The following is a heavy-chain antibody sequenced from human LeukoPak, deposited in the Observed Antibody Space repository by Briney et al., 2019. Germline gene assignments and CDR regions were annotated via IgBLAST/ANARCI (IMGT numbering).Heavy chain of an antibody. Sequence: GESLKISCKGSGYSFTSYWIGWVRQVPGKGLEWMGIIYPGDSDTRYSPSFQGQVTLSADKSISTAYLQWSSLKASDTAMYYCARRASRSSWSPFDYWGQGTLVTVSS. CDR2: IYPGDSDT. CDR1: GYSFTSYW. V-gene: IGHV5-51*01. J-gene: IGHJ4*02. CDR3: ARRASRSSWSPFDY. D-gene: IGHD6-19*01.